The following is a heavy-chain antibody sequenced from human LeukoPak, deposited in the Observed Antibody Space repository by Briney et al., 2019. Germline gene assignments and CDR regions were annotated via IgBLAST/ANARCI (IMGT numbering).Heavy chain of an antibody. V-gene: IGHV3-30*02. J-gene: IGHJ1*01. Sequence: GGSLRLSCAASGFTFGSYGMHWVRQAPGKGLEWVAFIRYGGSHQFYADSVRGRFTISRDNPKNTLYLQMNSLRGEDTAVYFCARDSGTWFYLQDWGQGTLVTVSS. CDR2: IRYGGSHQ. CDR1: GFTFGSYG. CDR3: ARDSGTWFYLQD. D-gene: IGHD2/OR15-2a*01.